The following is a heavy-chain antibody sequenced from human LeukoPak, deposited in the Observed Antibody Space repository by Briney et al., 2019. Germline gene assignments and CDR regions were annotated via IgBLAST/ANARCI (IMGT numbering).Heavy chain of an antibody. CDR3: ARGREKGTYSSSWYSYYYYGMDV. J-gene: IGHJ6*02. D-gene: IGHD6-13*01. CDR2: INPNSGGT. V-gene: IGHV1-2*02. CDR1: GYPFTGYY. Sequence: EASVKVSCKASGYPFTGYYMHWVRQAPGQGLEWMAWINPNSGGTNYAQKFQGRVTVTRDTSISTAYMELSRLRSDDTAVYYCARGREKGTYSSSWYSYYYYGMDVWGQGTTVTVSS.